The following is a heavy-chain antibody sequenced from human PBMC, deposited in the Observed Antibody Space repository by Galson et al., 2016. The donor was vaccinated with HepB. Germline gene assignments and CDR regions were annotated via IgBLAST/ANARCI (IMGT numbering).Heavy chain of an antibody. CDR1: RFTFSNYD. CDR3: ARAECSDSCTYFDS. J-gene: IGHJ4*02. Sequence: SLRLSCAASRFTFSNYDMNWVRQAPGKGLEWVSYISGSGLIIYYADSVKGRFTISRDNTNNSLFLQMNSLRAYDTAVYYCARAECSDSCTYFDSWGLGALVTVSS. V-gene: IGHV3-48*03. CDR2: ISGSGLII. D-gene: IGHD2-15*01.